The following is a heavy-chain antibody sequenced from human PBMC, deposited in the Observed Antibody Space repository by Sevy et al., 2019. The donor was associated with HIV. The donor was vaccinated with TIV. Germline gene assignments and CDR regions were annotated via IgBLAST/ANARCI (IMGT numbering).Heavy chain of an antibody. CDR1: GGSISSYY. Sequence: SETLSLTCTVSGGSISSYYWSWIRQPAGKGLEWIGRIYTSGSTNYNPSLKSRVTMSVDTSKNQFSPKLSSVTAADTPVYYCARDLSASITMIVEGAFDIWGQGTMVTVSS. CDR2: IYTSGST. CDR3: ARDLSASITMIVEGAFDI. V-gene: IGHV4-4*07. J-gene: IGHJ3*02. D-gene: IGHD3-22*01.